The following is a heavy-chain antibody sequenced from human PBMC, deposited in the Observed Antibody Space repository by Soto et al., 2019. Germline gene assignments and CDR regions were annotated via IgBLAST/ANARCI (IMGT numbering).Heavy chain of an antibody. Sequence: QVQLQESGPGLVKPSETLSLTCTVSGGSVSSGSYYWSWIRQPPGKGLEWIGYIYYSGSTNYNPSLKSRVTKSVDTSKNQFSLKLSSVTAADTAVYYCARLMGIYDPQVGAFDLWGQGTMVTVSS. D-gene: IGHD3-22*01. V-gene: IGHV4-61*01. CDR3: ARLMGIYDPQVGAFDL. CDR2: IYYSGST. CDR1: GGSVSSGSYY. J-gene: IGHJ3*01.